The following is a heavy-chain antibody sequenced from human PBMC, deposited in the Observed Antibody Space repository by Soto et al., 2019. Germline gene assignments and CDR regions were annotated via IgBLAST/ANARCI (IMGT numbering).Heavy chain of an antibody. D-gene: IGHD2-8*01. V-gene: IGHV1-46*03. CDR1: GYTFTSHY. CDR3: ARDPGGVANGDYFYYYMDV. CDR2: INPSGGST. Sequence: ASVKVSCKATGYTFTSHYMHWVRQAPGQGLEWMGAINPSGGSTSYAQKFQGRVTMTRDTSTSTVYMELSSLRSEDTAVYYCARDPGGVANGDYFYYYMDVWGKGTTVTVSS. J-gene: IGHJ6*03.